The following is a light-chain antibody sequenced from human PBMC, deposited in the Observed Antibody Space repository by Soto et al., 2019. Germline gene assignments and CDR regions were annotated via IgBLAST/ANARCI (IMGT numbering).Light chain of an antibody. J-gene: IGKJ3*01. CDR1: QSVNNDY. Sequence: NVFAQSPGTLSLSSGDRTTLSLRASQSVNNDYLAGYQQRPGQAPRLLIYGASRRATGIPDRFSGSGSGTDFTLTISRLEPEDFAVYYCQQYGSSPPPFGPGAKVDIK. CDR3: QQYGSSPPP. V-gene: IGKV3-20*01. CDR2: GAS.